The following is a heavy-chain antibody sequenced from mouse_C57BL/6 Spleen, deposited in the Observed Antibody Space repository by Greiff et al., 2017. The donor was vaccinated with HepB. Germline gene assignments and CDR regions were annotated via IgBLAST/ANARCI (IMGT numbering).Heavy chain of an antibody. CDR1: GYTFTSYW. D-gene: IGHD1-1*01. CDR3: ARTVVATRDAMDD. J-gene: IGHJ4*01. V-gene: IGHV1-64*01. CDR2: IHPNSGST. Sequence: QVQLQQPGAELVKPGASVKLSCKASGYTFTSYWMHWVKQRPGQGLEWIGMIHPNSGSTNYNEKFKSKATLTVDKSSSTAYMQLSSLTSEDSAVYYCARTVVATRDAMDDWGQGTSVTVSS.